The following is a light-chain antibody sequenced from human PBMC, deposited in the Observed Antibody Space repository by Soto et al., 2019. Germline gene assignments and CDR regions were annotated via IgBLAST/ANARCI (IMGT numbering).Light chain of an antibody. V-gene: IGKV2-28*01. CDR2: LGS. Sequence: DIVVTQSPLSLPVTPGESASISCRSSQNLLHSNAYNYLDWYLQRPGQSPQLLIYLGSNRASGVPDRFSGSGSGTDFTLTISRVEAEDVGLYFCAQGLATPFTFGGGTKVDIK. CDR1: QNLLHSNAYNY. J-gene: IGKJ4*01. CDR3: AQGLATPFT.